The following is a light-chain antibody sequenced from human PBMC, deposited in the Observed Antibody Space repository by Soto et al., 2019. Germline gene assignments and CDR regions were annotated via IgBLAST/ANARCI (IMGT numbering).Light chain of an antibody. J-gene: IGLJ2*01. Sequence: QAVVTQPPSASATPGQRVTISCSGSSSNIGSNTVNWYQQLPGTAPKLLIYSNNQRPSGVPDRFSGSKSGTSASLAISGLQSEDEADYYCAAWDDSLNGPVFGGGTKVTVL. V-gene: IGLV1-44*01. CDR3: AAWDDSLNGPV. CDR2: SNN. CDR1: SSNIGSNT.